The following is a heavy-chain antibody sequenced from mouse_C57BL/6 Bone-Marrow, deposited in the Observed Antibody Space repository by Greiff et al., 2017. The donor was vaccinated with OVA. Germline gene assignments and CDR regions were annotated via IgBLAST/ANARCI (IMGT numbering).Heavy chain of an antibody. CDR1: GYSFTDYN. J-gene: IGHJ2*01. CDR3: ASQAIYYGSSYFDY. V-gene: IGHV1-39*01. CDR2: INPNSGTT. Sequence: EVKLMESGPELVKPGASVTISCKASGYSFTDYNMNWVKQSNGKSLEWIGVINPNSGTTSYNQKFKGKATLTVGQSSSTAYMQLNSLTSEDSAVYYCASQAIYYGSSYFDYWGQGTTLTVSS. D-gene: IGHD1-1*01.